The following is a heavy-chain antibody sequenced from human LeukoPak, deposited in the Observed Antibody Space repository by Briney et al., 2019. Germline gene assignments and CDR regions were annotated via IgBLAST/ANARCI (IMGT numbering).Heavy chain of an antibody. D-gene: IGHD2-8*01. V-gene: IGHV3-48*01. J-gene: IGHJ5*02. CDR3: VRGQTNLDNWFDP. CDR2: IRPNDGTT. Sequence: GGSLRLSCEASGFTFSNYGMNWVRQAPGKGLEWVSCIRPNDGTTHYADSVKGRFTISRDNAKNSLSLQMTSLRVDDSAVYYCVRGQTNLDNWFDPWGQGTLVIVSS. CDR1: GFTFSNYG.